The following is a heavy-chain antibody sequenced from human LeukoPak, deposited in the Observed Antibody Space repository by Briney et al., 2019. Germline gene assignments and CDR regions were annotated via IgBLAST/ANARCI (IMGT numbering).Heavy chain of an antibody. V-gene: IGHV3-23*01. CDR1: GFTFSSYA. Sequence: GGSLRLSCAASGFTFSSYAMSWVREAPARGLEWVSSLRGNGDKFYADSVKGRFTLSRDESRNTVYLRLNNLRVEDTAVYYCAEASWVSSADAVLWGQGTVVTVSS. J-gene: IGHJ4*02. D-gene: IGHD3-16*01. CDR2: LRGNGDK. CDR3: AEASWVSSADAVL.